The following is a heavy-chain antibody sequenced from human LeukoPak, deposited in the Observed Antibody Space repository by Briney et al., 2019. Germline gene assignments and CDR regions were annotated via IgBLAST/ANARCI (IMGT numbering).Heavy chain of an antibody. CDR2: ISGSGSST. CDR1: GFTFSSYS. V-gene: IGHV3-23*01. CDR3: AKEVYGDYEGYSMDV. J-gene: IGHJ6*03. D-gene: IGHD4-17*01. Sequence: GGSLRLSCAASGFTFSSYSMNWVRQAPGKGLEWVSAISGSGSSTYYAASVKGRFTISRDNSKNTLYLQMNSLRAEDTAVYYCAKEVYGDYEGYSMDVWGKGTTVTISS.